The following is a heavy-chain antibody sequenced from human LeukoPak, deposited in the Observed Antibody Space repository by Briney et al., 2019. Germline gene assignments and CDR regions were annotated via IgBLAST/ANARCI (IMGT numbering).Heavy chain of an antibody. CDR1: GYTFTGYY. Sequence: ASVKVSCKASGYTFTGYYMHWVRQAPGQGLEWMGWINPNSGGTNYAQKFQGRVTMTRDTSISTAYMELSRLRSDDTAVYYCARDPYDYGDDGWFDPWGQGTLVTVSS. D-gene: IGHD4-17*01. J-gene: IGHJ5*02. V-gene: IGHV1-2*02. CDR3: ARDPYDYGDDGWFDP. CDR2: INPNSGGT.